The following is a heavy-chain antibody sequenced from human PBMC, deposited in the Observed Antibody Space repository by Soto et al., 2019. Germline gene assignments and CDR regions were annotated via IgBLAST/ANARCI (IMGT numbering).Heavy chain of an antibody. V-gene: IGHV1-69*06. CDR1: GGTFTNYA. CDR3: ARGYRELYYYAMDV. CDR2: IIPFYDKA. D-gene: IGHD3-10*01. J-gene: IGHJ6*02. Sequence: QVELVQSGVEVKKPGSSLKVSCKASGGTFTNYAFNWVRQAPGQGLAWMAGIIPFYDKANYAEKFLGRVTITADKSTTTAYMELSSLTSDDTAVYFCARGYRELYYYAMDVWGRGTPVIVSS.